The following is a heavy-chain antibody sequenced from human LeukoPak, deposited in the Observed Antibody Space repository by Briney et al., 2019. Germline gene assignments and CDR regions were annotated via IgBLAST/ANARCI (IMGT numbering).Heavy chain of an antibody. Sequence: GGSLRLSCAASGFTFTTYGMHWVRQAPGKGLEWVAVISYDGSNKFYADSAKGRFTISRDNSKNTLFLQMNSLGAEDTAVYYCAKARGGYSYVLDYWGQGTLVTVSS. CDR1: GFTFTTYG. CDR2: ISYDGSNK. V-gene: IGHV3-30*18. D-gene: IGHD5-18*01. J-gene: IGHJ4*02. CDR3: AKARGGYSYVLDY.